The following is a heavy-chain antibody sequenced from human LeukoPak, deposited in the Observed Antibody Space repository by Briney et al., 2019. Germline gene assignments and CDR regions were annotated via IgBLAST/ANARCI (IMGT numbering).Heavy chain of an antibody. V-gene: IGHV3-30*04. CDR3: ARGAHYGGNSPDY. CDR1: GFNFGSYA. CDR2: IWYDGSNR. D-gene: IGHD4-23*01. Sequence: GRSLGLSCAASGFNFGSYAMHWVRQAPDKGLQWVAVIWYDGSNRYYADSVKGRFIISRDNSKSTVFLQMNSLRIEDTGVYYCARGAHYGGNSPDYWGQGTLVTVSS. J-gene: IGHJ4*02.